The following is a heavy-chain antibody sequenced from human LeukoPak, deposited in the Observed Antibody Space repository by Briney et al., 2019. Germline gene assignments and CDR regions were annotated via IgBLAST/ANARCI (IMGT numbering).Heavy chain of an antibody. D-gene: IGHD1-26*01. J-gene: IGHJ4*02. CDR3: ARVAVGAYYFDY. V-gene: IGHV3-11*05. CDR2: ISSSTSYS. CDR1: GFTFSDCY. Sequence: PGGSLRLSCAASGFTFSDCYMSWIRQSPGKGLEWISYISSSTSYSNYADSVKGRFTISRDSPKNSLYLQMNSLRAEDTAVYYCARVAVGAYYFDYWGQGALVTVSS.